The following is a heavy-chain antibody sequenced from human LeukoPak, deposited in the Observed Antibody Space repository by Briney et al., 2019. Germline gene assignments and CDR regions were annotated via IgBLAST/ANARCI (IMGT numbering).Heavy chain of an antibody. D-gene: IGHD6-19*01. CDR3: ARDSGADSSGWYEGYFDY. CDR2: IYTSGST. CDR1: GGSISSYY. J-gene: IGHJ4*02. Sequence: SETLSLTCTVSGGSISSYYWSWIRQPAGKGLEWIGRIYTSGSTNYNPSLKSRVTMSVDTSKNQFSLKLSSVTAADTAVYYCARDSGADSSGWYEGYFDYWGQGTLVTVSS. V-gene: IGHV4-4*07.